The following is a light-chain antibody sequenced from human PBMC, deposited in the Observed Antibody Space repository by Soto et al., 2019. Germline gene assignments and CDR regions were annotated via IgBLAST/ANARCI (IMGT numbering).Light chain of an antibody. CDR1: QSVSSSY. Sequence: EIVLTQSPGTLSLSPGERATLSCRASQSVSSSYLAWYQQKPGQAPRLLIYGASSRATGIPDRLSGSGSGTEFTLTISRLGPEDFAVYYCQQYGRSSWTFGQGTKVEIK. CDR2: GAS. CDR3: QQYGRSSWT. V-gene: IGKV3-20*01. J-gene: IGKJ1*01.